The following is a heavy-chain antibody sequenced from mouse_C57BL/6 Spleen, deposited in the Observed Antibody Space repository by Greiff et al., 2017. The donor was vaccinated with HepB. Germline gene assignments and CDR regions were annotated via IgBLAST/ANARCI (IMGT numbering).Heavy chain of an antibody. CDR3: ASSSYDSFAY. CDR2: ISSGGSYT. V-gene: IGHV5-6*01. Sequence: EVQVVESGGDLVKPGGSLKLSCAASGFTFSSYGMSWVRQTPDKRLEWVATISSGGSYTYYPDSVKGRFTISRDNAKNTLYLQMSSLKSEDTAMYYCASSSYDSFAYWGQGTLVTVSA. J-gene: IGHJ3*01. D-gene: IGHD2-4*01. CDR1: GFTFSSYG.